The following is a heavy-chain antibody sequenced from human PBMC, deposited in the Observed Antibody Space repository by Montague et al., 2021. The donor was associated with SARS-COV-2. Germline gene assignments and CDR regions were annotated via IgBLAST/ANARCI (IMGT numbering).Heavy chain of an antibody. CDR1: GFTFSSYD. CDR3: AREYSAPRWFGEYNRYGMDV. D-gene: IGHD3-10*01. Sequence: LSLSFAASGFTFSSYDMHWVRQAPGKGLEWVAVIWYDGSNQYYGDSVKGRFTISRDNSKNTLYLQMNSLRAEDTAVYYCAREYSAPRWFGEYNRYGMDVWGQGTTVTVSS. CDR2: IWYDGSNQ. J-gene: IGHJ6*02. V-gene: IGHV3-33*08.